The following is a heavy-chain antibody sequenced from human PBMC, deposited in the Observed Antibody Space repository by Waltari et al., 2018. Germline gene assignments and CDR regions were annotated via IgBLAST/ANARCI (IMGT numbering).Heavy chain of an antibody. CDR1: GYTFTGYF. V-gene: IGHV1-2*02. Sequence: QVQLVQSGAEMMKPGASVKVSCKTSGYTFTGYFIHWVRQAPGQAPGHGLEWMGWINPNSGDTKYAQQFQGRVTMTRDTSISTAFMELSRLRSDDTAVYYCARGHYSSSWYVDWYFDLWGRGTLVTVSS. J-gene: IGHJ2*01. CDR3: ARGHYSSSWYVDWYFDL. CDR2: INPNSGDT. D-gene: IGHD6-13*01.